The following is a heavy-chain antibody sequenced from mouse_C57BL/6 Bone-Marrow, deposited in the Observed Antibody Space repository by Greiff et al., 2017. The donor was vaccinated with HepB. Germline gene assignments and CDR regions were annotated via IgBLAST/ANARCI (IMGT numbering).Heavy chain of an antibody. J-gene: IGHJ1*03. CDR1: GYTFTSYW. V-gene: IGHV1-64*01. CDR3: ALYYGRNLPGYFDV. Sequence: QVQLQQPGAELVKPGASVKLSCKASGYTFTSYWMHWVKQRPGQGLEWLGMLHHNSGSTNYNEKFKSKATLTVDKSSSTAYMQLRSLTSEDFAVYYCALYYGRNLPGYFDVWGTGTTVTVSS. D-gene: IGHD1-1*01. CDR2: LHHNSGST.